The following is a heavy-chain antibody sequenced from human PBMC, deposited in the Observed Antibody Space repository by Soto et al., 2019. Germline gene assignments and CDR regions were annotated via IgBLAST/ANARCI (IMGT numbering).Heavy chain of an antibody. J-gene: IGHJ5*02. Sequence: ASVKVSCKASGYTFTSYGISWVRQAPGQGLEWMGWISAYNGNTNYAQKLQGRVTMTTDTSTSTAYMELRSLRSDDTAVYYCAREDYYDSSGYFRTGFDPWGQGTLVTVSS. CDR3: AREDYYDSSGYFRTGFDP. CDR2: ISAYNGNT. V-gene: IGHV1-18*01. CDR1: GYTFTSYG. D-gene: IGHD3-22*01.